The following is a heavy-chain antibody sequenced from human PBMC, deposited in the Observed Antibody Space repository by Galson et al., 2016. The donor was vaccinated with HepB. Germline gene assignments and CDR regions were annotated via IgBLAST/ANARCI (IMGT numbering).Heavy chain of an antibody. CDR2: IKSKSYGETT. V-gene: IGHV3-15*01. CDR3: TPESIDSNGWAFDY. Sequence: SLRLSCAASGFTFNTAWMSWVRRTPGKGLEWVGRIKSKSYGETTDYGAPVKGRFTVSRDDSKNTLYLHMNSLKTEDTAVYYCTPESIDSNGWAFDYWGRGTVVTVSS. J-gene: IGHJ4*02. CDR1: GFTFNTAW. D-gene: IGHD6-19*01.